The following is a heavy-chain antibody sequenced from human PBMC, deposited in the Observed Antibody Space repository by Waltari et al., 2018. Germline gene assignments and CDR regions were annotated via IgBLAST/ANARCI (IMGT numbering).Heavy chain of an antibody. CDR2: IMPIFGTA. V-gene: IGHV1-69*05. CDR1: GGTFSSYT. CDR3: ASNRGTGRRGGYFQH. Sequence: QVQLVQSGAEVKKPGSSVKVSCKASGGTFSSYTISWVRPAPGQGLGWWGGIMPIFGTANYEQKVQCRVTLTTDEATSTAYMELSSLRSEDTAVYYSASNRGTGRRGGYFQHWGQGTLVTVSS. D-gene: IGHD2-8*02. J-gene: IGHJ1*01.